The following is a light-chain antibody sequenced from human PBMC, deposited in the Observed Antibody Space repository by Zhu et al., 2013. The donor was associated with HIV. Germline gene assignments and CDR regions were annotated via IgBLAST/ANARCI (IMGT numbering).Light chain of an antibody. V-gene: IGKV3-11*01. CDR2: DAS. J-gene: IGKJ5*01. Sequence: EIVLTQSPDTLSLSPGERATLSCRSTQSVSSYLAWYQQKPGQAPRLLIYDASNRATGIPARFSGSGSGTDFTLTITSLEPEDFTLYYCQARSTWPPITFGQGTRLEIK. CDR3: QARSTWPPIT. CDR1: QSVSSY.